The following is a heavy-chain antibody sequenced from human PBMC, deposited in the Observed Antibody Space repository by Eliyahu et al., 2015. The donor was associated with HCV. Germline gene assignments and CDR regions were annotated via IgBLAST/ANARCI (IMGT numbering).Heavy chain of an antibody. CDR2: INHSGST. D-gene: IGHD3-10*01. V-gene: IGHV4-34*01. CDR3: ARGLLYYYGSGSYWNWFDP. J-gene: IGHJ5*02. CDR1: GGSFSGYY. Sequence: QVQLQQWGAGLLKPSETLSLTCAVYGGSFSGYYWSWIRQPPGKGLEWIGEINHSGSTNYNPSLKSRVTISVDTSKNQFSLKLSSVTAADTAVYYCARGLLYYYGSGSYWNWFDPWGQGTLVTVSS.